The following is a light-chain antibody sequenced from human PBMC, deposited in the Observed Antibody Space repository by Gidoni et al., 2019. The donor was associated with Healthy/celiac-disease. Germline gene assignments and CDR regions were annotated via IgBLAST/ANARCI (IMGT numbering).Light chain of an antibody. CDR3: QQYNNWPLT. CDR1: QSVSSN. Sequence: EIVITQSPDTLSVSPGERATLSCRASQSVSSNLAWYQQKPGQAPRLLIYGASTRATGIPARFSGSGSGTEFTLTISSLQYEDFVVYYCQQYNNWPLTFGGGTKVEIK. CDR2: GAS. J-gene: IGKJ4*01. V-gene: IGKV3-15*01.